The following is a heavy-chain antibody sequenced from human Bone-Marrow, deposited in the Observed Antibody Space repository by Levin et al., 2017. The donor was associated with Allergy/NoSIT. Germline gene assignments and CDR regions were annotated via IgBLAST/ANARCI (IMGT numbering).Heavy chain of an antibody. CDR3: AGEYSGYNNRGDFDY. J-gene: IGHJ4*02. D-gene: IGHD5-12*01. V-gene: IGHV1-3*01. CDR1: GYTFTSYT. CDR2: INADNGNS. Sequence: GESLKISCKASGYTFTSYTIYWVRQAPGQRPEWMGWINADNGNSRISQKFQGRITFTRDTFASTAYMELSSLRSEDTAMYYCAGEYSGYNNRGDFDYWGQGTLVTVSS.